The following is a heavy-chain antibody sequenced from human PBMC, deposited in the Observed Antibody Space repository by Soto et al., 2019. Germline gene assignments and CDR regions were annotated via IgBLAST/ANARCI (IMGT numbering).Heavy chain of an antibody. J-gene: IGHJ4*02. CDR2: VSGSSSTT. CDR3: ARASYFVFEY. Sequence: PGGSLRLSCVASGFPFRSYAMDWVRQAPGKGLEWVSSVSGSSSTTYYADSVKGRFTTTRDNSKNTMYLQMNSLRAEDTAVYYCARASYFVFEYWGQGALVTVSS. V-gene: IGHV3-23*01. CDR1: GFPFRSYA. D-gene: IGHD1-26*01.